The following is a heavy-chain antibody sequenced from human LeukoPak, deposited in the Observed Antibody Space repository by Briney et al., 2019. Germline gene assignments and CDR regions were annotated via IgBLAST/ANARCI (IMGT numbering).Heavy chain of an antibody. J-gene: IGHJ5*02. V-gene: IGHV3-21*01. CDR2: ISSSSSYI. CDR3: ARDQSYSGSYRGYNWFDP. D-gene: IGHD1-26*01. Sequence: TGGSLRLSCAASGFTFSSYSMYWVRQAPGKGLEWVSSISSSSSYIYYADSVKGRFTISRDNAKNSLYLQMNSLRAEDTAVYYCARDQSYSGSYRGYNWFDPWGQGTLVTVSS. CDR1: GFTFSSYS.